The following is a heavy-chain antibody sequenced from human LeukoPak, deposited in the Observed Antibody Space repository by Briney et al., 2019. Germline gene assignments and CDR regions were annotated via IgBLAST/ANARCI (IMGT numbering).Heavy chain of an antibody. V-gene: IGHV4-59*01. J-gene: IGHJ4*02. CDR2: IYYSGST. Sequence: SETLSLTCTVSGGSISSYYWSWIRQPPGKGLEWIGCIYYSGSTNYNPSLKSRVTISVDTSKNQFSLKLSSVTAADTAVYYCARAGDTAMVGPFDYWGQGTLVTVSS. CDR1: GGSISSYY. CDR3: ARAGDTAMVGPFDY. D-gene: IGHD5-18*01.